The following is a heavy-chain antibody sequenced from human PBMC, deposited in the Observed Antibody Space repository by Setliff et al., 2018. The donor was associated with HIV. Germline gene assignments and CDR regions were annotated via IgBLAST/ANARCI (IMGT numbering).Heavy chain of an antibody. CDR3: ARTYYYDTSAH. CDR2: INWSGAKA. J-gene: IGHJ4*02. V-gene: IGHV3-20*04. Sequence: PGGSLRLSCEVSGFTFDDHGMSWVRQAPGKGLEWVAGINWSGAKASYIDSVEGRFTISRDNAKNSLYLQMNSLRAEDTAFYYCARTYYYDTSAHWGQGTLVTVSS. D-gene: IGHD3-22*01. CDR1: GFTFDDHG.